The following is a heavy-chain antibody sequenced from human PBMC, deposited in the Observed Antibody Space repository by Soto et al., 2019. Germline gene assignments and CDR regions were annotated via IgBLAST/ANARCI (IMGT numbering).Heavy chain of an antibody. D-gene: IGHD4-17*01. CDR2: INHSGST. V-gene: IGHV4-34*01. CDR3: ASRRDDYGALYYFDY. J-gene: IGHJ4*02. Sequence: SETLSLTCAVYGGSFSGYYWSWIRQPPGKGLEWIGEINHSGSTNYNPSLKSRVTISVDTSKNQFSLKLSSVTAADTAVYYCASRRDDYGALYYFDYWGQGTLVTVSS. CDR1: GGSFSGYY.